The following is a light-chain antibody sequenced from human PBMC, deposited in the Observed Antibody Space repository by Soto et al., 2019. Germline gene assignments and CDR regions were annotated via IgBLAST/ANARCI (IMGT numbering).Light chain of an antibody. CDR3: QVWDSSTVV. CDR2: RDS. J-gene: IGLJ2*01. CDR1: NIGSKN. Sequence: SYELTQPLSVSVALGQTARITCGGNNIGSKNVHWYQQQPGQAPVLVIYRDSSRPSGIPERFSGSISGNTATLTITRAQDGDEADYYCQVWDSSTVVFGGGTKLTVL. V-gene: IGLV3-9*01.